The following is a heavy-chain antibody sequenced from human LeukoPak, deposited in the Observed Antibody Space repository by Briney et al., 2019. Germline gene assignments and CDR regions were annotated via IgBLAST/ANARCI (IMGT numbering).Heavy chain of an antibody. J-gene: IGHJ4*02. Sequence: PSETLSLTCAVYGGSFSGYYWSWIRQPPGKGLEWIGEINHSGSTNYSPSLKSRVTISVDTSKNQFSLKLSSVTAADTAVYYCATTLSVVFDYWGQGTLVTVSS. CDR1: GGSFSGYY. V-gene: IGHV4-34*01. CDR2: INHSGST. D-gene: IGHD2-15*01. CDR3: ATTLSVVFDY.